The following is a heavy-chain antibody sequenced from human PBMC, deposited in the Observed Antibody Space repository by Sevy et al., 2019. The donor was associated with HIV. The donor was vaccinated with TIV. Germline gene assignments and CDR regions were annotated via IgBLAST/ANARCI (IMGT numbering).Heavy chain of an antibody. Sequence: ASVKVSCKASGYTFTNYGISWVRQAPGQGLEWMGWINVYSGDTVYAQKVQGRVTVTRDTSTSTAYMELRSLRSDDTAVYYCARGRYSSSWEAWFDPWGQGTLVTVSS. J-gene: IGHJ5*02. CDR2: INVYSGDT. CDR3: ARGRYSSSWEAWFDP. V-gene: IGHV1-18*04. CDR1: GYTFTNYG. D-gene: IGHD6-13*01.